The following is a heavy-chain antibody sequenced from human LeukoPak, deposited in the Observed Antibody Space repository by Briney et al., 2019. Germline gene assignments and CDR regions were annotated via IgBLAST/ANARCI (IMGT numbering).Heavy chain of an antibody. CDR2: IFYTGSY. Sequence: SETLSLTCAVYGGSFSGYYWSWIRQPPGKGLEWIAYIFYTGSYNYNPSLKSRVYISVDTSKNQFSLNLTSVTAADTAVYYCARGRSSLDLWGQGTLVTVSS. CDR3: ARGRSSLDL. D-gene: IGHD6-19*01. J-gene: IGHJ5*02. V-gene: IGHV4-59*01. CDR1: GGSFSGYY.